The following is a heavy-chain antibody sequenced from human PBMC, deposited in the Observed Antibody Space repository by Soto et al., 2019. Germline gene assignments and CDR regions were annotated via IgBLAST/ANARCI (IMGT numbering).Heavy chain of an antibody. CDR2: INHSGST. J-gene: IGHJ5*02. Sequence: SETLSLTCAVYCGSFSGYYWSWIRQPPGKGLEWIGEINHSGSTNYNPSLKSRVTISVDTSKNQFSLKLSSVTAADTAVYYCARSRRITIFGVAPNWFDPWGQGTLVTVSS. D-gene: IGHD3-3*01. CDR1: CGSFSGYY. CDR3: ARSRRITIFGVAPNWFDP. V-gene: IGHV4-34*01.